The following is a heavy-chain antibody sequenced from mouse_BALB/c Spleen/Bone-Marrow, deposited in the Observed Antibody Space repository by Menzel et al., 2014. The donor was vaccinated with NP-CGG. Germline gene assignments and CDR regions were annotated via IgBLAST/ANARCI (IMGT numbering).Heavy chain of an antibody. V-gene: IGHV1-9*01. CDR2: ILPGSGNT. CDR3: AREGITTVVEMDY. CDR1: GYTFSSYW. Sequence: VKLMESGAELMKPGALVKISCKATGYTFSSYWIEWVKQRPGHGLEWIGEILPGSGNTNYNEKFKDKATFTADTSSNTADMQLSSLTSEDSAVYYCAREGITTVVEMDYWGQGTSVTVSS. J-gene: IGHJ4*01. D-gene: IGHD1-1*01.